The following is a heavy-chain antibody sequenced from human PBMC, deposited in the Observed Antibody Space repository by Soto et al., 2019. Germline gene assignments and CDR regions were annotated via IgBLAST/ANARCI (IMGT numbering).Heavy chain of an antibody. D-gene: IGHD2-2*01. Sequence: VEALKISCKGSGYSFTSYWIGWVRQMPGKGLEWMGIIYPGDSDTRYSPSFQGQVTISADKSISTAYLQWSSLKASDTAMYYCARQYCSSTSCQYYYYMDVWGKGTTVTVSS. CDR3: ARQYCSSTSCQYYYYMDV. J-gene: IGHJ6*03. V-gene: IGHV5-51*01. CDR1: GYSFTSYW. CDR2: IYPGDSDT.